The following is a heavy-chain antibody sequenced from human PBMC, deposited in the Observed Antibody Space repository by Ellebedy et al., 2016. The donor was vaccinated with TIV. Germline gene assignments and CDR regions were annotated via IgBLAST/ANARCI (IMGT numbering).Heavy chain of an antibody. CDR1: GDSISRGGYY. V-gene: IGHV4-31*03. D-gene: IGHD1-26*01. J-gene: IGHJ4*01. CDR2: IYYSGET. Sequence: MPSETLSLTCTVSGDSISRGGYYWGWIRQHPGKGLEWIGSIYYSGETFDNPSLKSRATVSSEKSMNRFSLRLTSVTAADTAVYYCARLRVGASMPTDYWGPGTLVTVSS. CDR3: ARLRVGASMPTDY.